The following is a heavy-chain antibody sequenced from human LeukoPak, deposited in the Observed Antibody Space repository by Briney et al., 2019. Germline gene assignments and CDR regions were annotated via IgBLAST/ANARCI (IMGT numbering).Heavy chain of an antibody. CDR3: ARAGSGPYYFDY. J-gene: IGHJ4*02. CDR1: GFTFSSYS. D-gene: IGHD6-19*01. V-gene: IGHV3-21*01. CDR2: ISSSSYI. Sequence: PGGSLRLSCAASGFTFSSYSMNWVRQAPGKGLEWVSSISSSSYIYYADSVKGRFTISRDNAKNSLYLQMNSLRAEDTAVYYCARAGSGPYYFDYWGQGTLVTVSS.